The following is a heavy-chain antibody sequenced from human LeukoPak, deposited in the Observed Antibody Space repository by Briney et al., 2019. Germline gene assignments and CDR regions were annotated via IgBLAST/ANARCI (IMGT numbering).Heavy chain of an antibody. V-gene: IGHV3-33*01. D-gene: IGHD5-12*01. CDR3: ATKGRSGYAGY. Sequence: GGPLRLSCAASGFTFSSYGMHWVRQAPGKGLEWVAVIWYDGSNKYYADSVKGRFTISRDNSKNTLYLQMNSLRAEDTAVYYCATKGRSGYAGYWGQGTLVTVSS. CDR1: GFTFSSYG. J-gene: IGHJ4*02. CDR2: IWYDGSNK.